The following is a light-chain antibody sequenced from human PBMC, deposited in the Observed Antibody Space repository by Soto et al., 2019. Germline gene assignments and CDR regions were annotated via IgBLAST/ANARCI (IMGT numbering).Light chain of an antibody. V-gene: IGKV3-20*01. CDR3: LQYVSSPRT. J-gene: IGKJ1*01. Sequence: EIVLTQSAATLSLSTGERATLSCRARQTVGGRYLAWFQQKPGQTPRLLIYGASTRAAGVPDRFSGSGSGSDFSLSISRLDPEDFAVYYCLQYVSSPRTFGQGTKVEV. CDR2: GAS. CDR1: QTVGGRY.